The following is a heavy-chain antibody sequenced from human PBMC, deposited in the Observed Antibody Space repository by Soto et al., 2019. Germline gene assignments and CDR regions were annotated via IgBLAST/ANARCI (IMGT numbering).Heavy chain of an antibody. J-gene: IGHJ2*01. CDR1: GFTFSSYA. Sequence: EVQLLESGGGLVQPGGSLRLSCAASGFTFSSYAMSWVRQAPGKGLEWVSAISGSGGSTYYADSVKGRFTISRDNSKKTLYRQMNSLRAEDTAVYYCARDPRRAAAGTLPHWYFDLWGRGTLVTVSS. D-gene: IGHD6-13*01. V-gene: IGHV3-23*01. CDR3: ARDPRRAAAGTLPHWYFDL. CDR2: ISGSGGST.